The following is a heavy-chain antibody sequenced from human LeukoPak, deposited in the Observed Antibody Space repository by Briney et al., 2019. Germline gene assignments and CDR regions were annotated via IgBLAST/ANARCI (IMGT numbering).Heavy chain of an antibody. Sequence: AETLSLTCTVSGGSITSYYWAWLRQPPAKGLEWIGYIYYSGYNNYNLSLKSRVSMSVDTSKNQFSLKLTSVTAADTAVYYCARHTIASDGARLFDYWGRGTLVTVSS. D-gene: IGHD4-17*01. V-gene: IGHV4-59*08. CDR3: ARHTIASDGARLFDY. CDR2: IYYSGYN. CDR1: GGSITSYY. J-gene: IGHJ4*02.